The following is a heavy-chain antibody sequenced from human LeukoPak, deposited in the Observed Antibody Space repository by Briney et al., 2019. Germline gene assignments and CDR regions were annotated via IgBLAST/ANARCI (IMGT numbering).Heavy chain of an antibody. CDR1: GGSFSGYY. J-gene: IGHJ4*02. V-gene: IGHV4-34*01. CDR2: INHSGST. D-gene: IGHD5-24*01. Sequence: PSETLSLTCAVYGGSFSGYYWTWIRQPPGKGLEWIGEINHSGSTNYNPSLKNRGTISIDTSKNQFSLKLSSVTAADTAVYYCARVGRMAIDYWGQGTLVTVSS. CDR3: ARVGRMAIDY.